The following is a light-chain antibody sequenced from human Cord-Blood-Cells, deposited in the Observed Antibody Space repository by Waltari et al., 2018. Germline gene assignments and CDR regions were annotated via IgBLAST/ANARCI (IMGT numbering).Light chain of an antibody. CDR1: KLGDKY. CDR3: QAWDSSTENWV. V-gene: IGLV3-1*01. CDR2: QDS. Sequence: SYELTQPPSVSVSPGQTASITCSGDKLGDKYACWYQQKPGQSPVLVIYQDSKRPSGIPERFSGSNSGNTATLTISGTQAMDEADYSCQAWDSSTENWVFGGGTKLTVL. J-gene: IGLJ3*02.